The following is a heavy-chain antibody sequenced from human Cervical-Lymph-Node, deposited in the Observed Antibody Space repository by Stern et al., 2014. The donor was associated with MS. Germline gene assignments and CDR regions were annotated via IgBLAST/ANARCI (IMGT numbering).Heavy chain of an antibody. CDR3: ARGKDYNYEMDV. V-gene: IGHV1-69*01. CDR2: IIPIFGA. CDR1: GGTFSSYA. D-gene: IGHD4/OR15-4a*01. Sequence: QVQLVQSGAEVKKPGSSVKVSCKASGGTFSSYAISWVRQAPGQGLEWMGGIIPIFGANYAPKVHGRITNTAAQPTSTAYLQVSRLRSEDTAVYFCARGKDYNYEMDVWGQGTTVTVSS. J-gene: IGHJ6*02.